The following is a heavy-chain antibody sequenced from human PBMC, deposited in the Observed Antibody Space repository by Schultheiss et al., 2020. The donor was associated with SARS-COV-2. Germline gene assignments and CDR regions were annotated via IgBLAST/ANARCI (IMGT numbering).Heavy chain of an antibody. J-gene: IGHJ4*02. Sequence: SETLSLTCAVYGGSFSGYYWSWIRQPPGKGLEWIGYIYFSGSTNYNPSLKSRVTISVDTSKNQLSLKLSSVTAADTAVYYCARGYGSSWYGFDYWGQGTLVTVSS. V-gene: IGHV4-59*01. CDR3: ARGYGSSWYGFDY. D-gene: IGHD6-13*01. CDR1: GGSFSGYY. CDR2: IYFSGST.